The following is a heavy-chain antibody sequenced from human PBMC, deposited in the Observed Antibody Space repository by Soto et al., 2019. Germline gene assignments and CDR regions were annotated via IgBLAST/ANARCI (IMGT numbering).Heavy chain of an antibody. CDR3: ARDSSPTAVDRRYFDY. CDR1: GGTFSSYA. V-gene: IGHV1-69*13. CDR2: IIPIFGTA. J-gene: IGHJ4*02. Sequence: GASVKVSCKASGGTFSSYAISWVRRAPGQGLEWMGGIIPIFGTANYAQKFQGRVTITADESTSTAYMELSSLRSEDTAVYYCARDSSPTAVDRRYFDYWGQGTLVTVSS. D-gene: IGHD6-25*01.